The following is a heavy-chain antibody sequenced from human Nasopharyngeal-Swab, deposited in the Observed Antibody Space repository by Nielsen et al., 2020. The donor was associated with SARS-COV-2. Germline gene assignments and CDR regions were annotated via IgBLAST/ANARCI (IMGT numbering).Heavy chain of an antibody. CDR2: MNPNSGNT. V-gene: IGHV1-8*02. Sequence: ASVKVSCKASGYTFTSYDINWVRQATAQGLEWMGWMNPNSGNTGYAQKLQGRVTMTTDTSTSTAYMELRSLRSDDTAVYYCARDVGYSSSWFLYYYYGMDVWGQGTTVTVSS. J-gene: IGHJ6*02. CDR1: GYTFTSYD. CDR3: ARDVGYSSSWFLYYYYGMDV. D-gene: IGHD6-13*01.